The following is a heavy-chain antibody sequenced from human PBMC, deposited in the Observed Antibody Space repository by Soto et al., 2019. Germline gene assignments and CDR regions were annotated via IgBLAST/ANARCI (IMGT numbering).Heavy chain of an antibody. D-gene: IGHD5-18*01. CDR3: ARDNGYSYGYTLDH. J-gene: IGHJ4*02. CDR1: GGSISSYY. V-gene: IGHV4-59*01. Sequence: SETLSLTCTVSGGSISSYYWSWIRQPPGKGLEWIGYIYYSGSTNYNPSLKSRVAISVDTSKNQFSLKLSSVTAADTAVYYCARDNGYSYGYTLDHWGQGTLVTVSS. CDR2: IYYSGST.